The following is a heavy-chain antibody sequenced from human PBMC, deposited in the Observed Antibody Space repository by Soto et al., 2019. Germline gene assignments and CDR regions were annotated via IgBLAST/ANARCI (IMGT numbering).Heavy chain of an antibody. J-gene: IGHJ4*02. CDR3: ARKQQLLYYLDY. CDR1: GYTFTSYA. CDR2: INAGNGNT. D-gene: IGHD6-13*01. Sequence: ASVKVSCKASGYTFTSYAMHWVRQAPGQRLEWMGWINAGNGNTKYSQKFQGRVTITRDTSASTAYMELSSLRSEDTAVYYCARKQQLLYYLDYWGQGTLVTVSS. V-gene: IGHV1-3*01.